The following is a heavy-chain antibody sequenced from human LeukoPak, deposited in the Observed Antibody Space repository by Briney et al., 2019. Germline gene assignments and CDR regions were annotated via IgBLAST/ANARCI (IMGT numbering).Heavy chain of an antibody. J-gene: IGHJ4*02. Sequence: PGDSLRLSCVASGFTFSNYPMTWVRQFPGKGLQWVSTIGGSDDTYYADSVKGRLTISRDTSKNTLYLQMHSLGAEDTAVYYCARARVVDRRGYFDYWGQGTLVTASS. V-gene: IGHV3-23*01. CDR2: IGGSDDT. CDR1: GFTFSNYP. D-gene: IGHD2-15*01. CDR3: ARARVVDRRGYFDY.